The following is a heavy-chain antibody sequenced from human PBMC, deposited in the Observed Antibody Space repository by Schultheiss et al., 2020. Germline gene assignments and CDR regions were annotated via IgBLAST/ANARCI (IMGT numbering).Heavy chain of an antibody. CDR3: ASQQGRYYGMDV. D-gene: IGHD6-13*01. Sequence: LSLTCAASGFTFSDYYMSWIRQAPGKGLEWVSYISSSSSYTNYADSVKGRFTISRDNAKNSLYLQMNSLRAEDTAVYYCASQQGRYYGMDVWGQGTTVTVSS. CDR2: ISSSSSYT. J-gene: IGHJ6*02. CDR1: GFTFSDYY. V-gene: IGHV3-11*06.